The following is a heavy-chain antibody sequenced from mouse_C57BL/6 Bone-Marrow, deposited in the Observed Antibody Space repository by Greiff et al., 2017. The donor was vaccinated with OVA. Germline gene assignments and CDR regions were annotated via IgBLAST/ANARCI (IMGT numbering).Heavy chain of an antibody. CDR2: YPGSGNTY. D-gene: IGHD2-4*01. CDR1: YTFTDYYM. V-gene: IGHV1-83*01. CDR3: GGIYYDYDGVS. Sequence: VQLQQSGPELVKPGASVKMSCKASGYTFTDYYMHWVKQKPGKGLEWIGEIYPGSGNTYYNEKFKGKATLTADTSSSTAYMQLSSLTSEDSAVYFCGGGIYYDYDGVSRGQGTSVTVSS. J-gene: IGHJ4*01.